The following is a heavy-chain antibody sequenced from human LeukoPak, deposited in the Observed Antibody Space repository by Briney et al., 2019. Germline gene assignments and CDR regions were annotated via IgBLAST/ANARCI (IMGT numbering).Heavy chain of an antibody. D-gene: IGHD3/OR15-3a*01. Sequence: GGSLRLSCTASGFIFNNYAMSWVRQAPGKGLEWVSVISNSGGATYYADSVRGRFTISRDNSKNTLYLQMNSLRAEDTAVYYCARGRGWTYDSWGRGTLVTVSS. J-gene: IGHJ4*02. CDR1: GFIFNNYA. V-gene: IGHV3-23*01. CDR2: ISNSGGAT. CDR3: ARGRGWTYDS.